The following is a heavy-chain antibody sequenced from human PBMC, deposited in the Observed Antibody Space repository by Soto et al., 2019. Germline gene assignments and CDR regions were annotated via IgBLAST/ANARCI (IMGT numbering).Heavy chain of an antibody. CDR1: GVTFSSYA. Sequence: SVKVSCQASGVTFSSYAISWVRQAPGQGLEWMGGIIPIFGTANYAQKFQGRVTITADESTSTAYMELSSLRSEDTAVYYCAEGYDSSGYYWIWGQGTLVTVSS. CDR3: AEGYDSSGYYWI. J-gene: IGHJ4*02. CDR2: IIPIFGTA. V-gene: IGHV1-69*13. D-gene: IGHD3-22*01.